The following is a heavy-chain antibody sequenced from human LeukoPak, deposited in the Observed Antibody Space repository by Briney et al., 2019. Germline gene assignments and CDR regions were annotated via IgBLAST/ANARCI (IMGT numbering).Heavy chain of an antibody. CDR1: GYTFTSYA. CDR2: ISAGNGNT. CDR3: ASTDSSSSGADY. D-gene: IGHD6-6*01. Sequence: ASVKVSCKASGYTFTSYAIHWVRQAPGQRLEWMGWISAGNGNTKYSQNFQGRVTMTRDTSTSTVYMELSSLRPEDTAVYYCASTDSSSSGADYWGQGTLVTVSS. V-gene: IGHV1-3*01. J-gene: IGHJ4*02.